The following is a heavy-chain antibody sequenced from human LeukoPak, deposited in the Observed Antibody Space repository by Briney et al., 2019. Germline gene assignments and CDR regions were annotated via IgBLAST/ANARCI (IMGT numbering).Heavy chain of an antibody. CDR1: GGSISSYY. CDR3: ARDRGYPDYYYYYMDV. J-gene: IGHJ6*03. Sequence: SETLSLTCTVSGGSISSYYWSWIRQPPGKGLEWIGYIYYSGSTNYNPSLKSRVTISVDTSKNQFSLKLSSVTAADTAVYYCARDRGYPDYYYYYMDVWGKGTTVTVSS. CDR2: IYYSGST. V-gene: IGHV4-59*12. D-gene: IGHD2-2*01.